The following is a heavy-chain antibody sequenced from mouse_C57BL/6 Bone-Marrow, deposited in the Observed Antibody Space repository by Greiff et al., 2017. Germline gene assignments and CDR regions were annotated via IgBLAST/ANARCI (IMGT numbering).Heavy chain of an antibody. V-gene: IGHV1-82*01. CDR2: IYPGDGDT. D-gene: IGHD3-2*02. CDR1: GYAFSSSW. Sequence: VHLVESGPELVKPGASVKISCKASGYAFSSSWMNWVKQRPGKGLEWIGRIYPGDGDTNYNGKFKGKATLTADKSSSTAYMQLSSLTSEDSAVYFCASFSGSLYFDYWGQGTTLTVSS. J-gene: IGHJ2*01. CDR3: ASFSGSLYFDY.